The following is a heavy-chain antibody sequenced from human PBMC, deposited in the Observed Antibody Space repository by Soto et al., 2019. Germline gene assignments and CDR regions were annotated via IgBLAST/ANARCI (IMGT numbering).Heavy chain of an antibody. CDR3: AKGSSGTYYTDFDY. CDR2: ISYDGSNK. Sequence: QVQLVESGGGVVQPGRSLRLSCAASGFTFSTHGMYWVRQAPGKGLEWVAVISYDGSNKYYADSVKGRFTISRDNSKNTLYMQMNSLRAEDTAVYYCAKGSSGTYYTDFDYWGQGTLVTVSS. D-gene: IGHD1-26*01. V-gene: IGHV3-30*18. CDR1: GFTFSTHG. J-gene: IGHJ4*02.